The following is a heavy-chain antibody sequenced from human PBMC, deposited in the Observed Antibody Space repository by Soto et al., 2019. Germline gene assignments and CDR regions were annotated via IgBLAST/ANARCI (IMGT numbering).Heavy chain of an antibody. CDR3: AEVKGIEAVWGAPFDY. J-gene: IGHJ4*02. Sequence: GGSLRLFCAASGFTFSSFAMSWVRQAPGKGLEWVSAISGGGGRTYYADSVRGRFTISRDNSKNTLYLQMNSLRAEDTAVYYCAEVKGIEAVWGAPFDYWGQGALVTVS. D-gene: IGHD6-13*01. CDR1: GFTFSSFA. CDR2: ISGGGGRT. V-gene: IGHV3-23*01.